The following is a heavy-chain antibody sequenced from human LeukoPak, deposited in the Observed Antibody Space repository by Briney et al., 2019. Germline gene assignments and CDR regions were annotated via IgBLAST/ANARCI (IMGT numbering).Heavy chain of an antibody. D-gene: IGHD3-3*01. CDR2: ISYDGSNK. V-gene: IGHV3-30*04. J-gene: IGHJ6*02. CDR3: AKDRGPYYDFWSGYYAGPSPYAMDV. Sequence: PGGSLRLSCAASGFTFGSYALHWVRHAPGKGLEWVAVISYDGSNKYYADSVKGRFTISRENSKITLYLQMNSLRAEDTAVYYCAKDRGPYYDFWSGYYAGPSPYAMDVWGQGTTVTVSS. CDR1: GFTFGSYA.